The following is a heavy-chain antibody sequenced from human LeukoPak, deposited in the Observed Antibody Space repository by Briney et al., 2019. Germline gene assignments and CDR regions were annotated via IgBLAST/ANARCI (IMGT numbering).Heavy chain of an antibody. CDR3: VRRLVSYDSSGYYEVTPFDY. CDR2: IYPGDSDT. CDR1: GYSFTSYW. V-gene: IGHV5-51*01. Sequence: GESLKISCKGSGYSFTSYWIGWVRQMPGKGLEWMGIIYPGDSDTRYSPSLQGQVTISADKSISTAYLQWSSLKASDTAMYYCVRRLVSYDSSGYYEVTPFDYWGQGTLVTVSS. D-gene: IGHD3-22*01. J-gene: IGHJ4*02.